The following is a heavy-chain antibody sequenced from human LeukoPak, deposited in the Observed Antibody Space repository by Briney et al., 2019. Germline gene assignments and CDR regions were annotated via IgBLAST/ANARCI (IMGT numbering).Heavy chain of an antibody. CDR1: GFTFSRYW. J-gene: IGHJ4*02. CDR3: HPAADLG. CDR2: IKPNGSEA. V-gene: IGHV3-7*01. Sequence: GGSLRLSCAASGFTFSRYWMNWVRQAPGRGLEWVANIKPNGSEAYYVDSVKGRFTISRDNARDSLFLQMTTLRVEDTAVYYCHPAADLGWGQGTLVTVSS.